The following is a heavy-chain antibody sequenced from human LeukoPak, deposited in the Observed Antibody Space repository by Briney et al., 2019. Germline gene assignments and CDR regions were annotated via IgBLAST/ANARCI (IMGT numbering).Heavy chain of an antibody. D-gene: IGHD6-13*01. CDR2: IYYTGST. V-gene: IGHV4-59*01. CDR3: AREGAAAEQLSGRNFEY. CDR1: GGSISTYY. J-gene: IGHJ4*02. Sequence: SETLSLTCTVSGGSISTYYWSWIRQPPGKGLEWIGYIYYTGSTSYNPSLKSRVTMSLDASKNQFSLELNSVTPADTAVYYCAREGAAAEQLSGRNFEYWGQGTLVTVSS.